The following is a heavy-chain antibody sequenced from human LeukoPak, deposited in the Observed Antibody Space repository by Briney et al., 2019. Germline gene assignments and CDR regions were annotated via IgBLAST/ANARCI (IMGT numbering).Heavy chain of an antibody. CDR1: GFVFSDYY. V-gene: IGHV3-11*04. CDR2: ISGRHNTI. J-gene: IGHJ4*02. CDR3: ARSGYSGYMGF. D-gene: IGHD5-12*01. Sequence: GGSLRLSCEASGFVFSDYYMSWIRQAPGKGLEWLAYISGRHNTITYVDSVKGRFTISRDNAKNSMYLQMNCLRAEDTAVYYCARSGYSGYMGFWGQGTLVTVSS.